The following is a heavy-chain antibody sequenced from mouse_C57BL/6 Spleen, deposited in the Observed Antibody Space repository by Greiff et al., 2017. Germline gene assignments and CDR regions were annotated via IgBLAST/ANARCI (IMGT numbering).Heavy chain of an antibody. Sequence: VQLQQSGAELVKPGASVKVSCKASGYTFTSYWMHWVKQRPGQGLEWIGSINPSDGATNYNQKFKGKATLTVDKSSSTAYMQLSSLTSEDSAVYYCAIRGLGGGSFDYWGQGTTLTVSS. CDR1: GYTFTSYW. V-gene: IGHV1-74*01. J-gene: IGHJ2*01. CDR2: INPSDGAT. CDR3: AIRGLGGGSFDY.